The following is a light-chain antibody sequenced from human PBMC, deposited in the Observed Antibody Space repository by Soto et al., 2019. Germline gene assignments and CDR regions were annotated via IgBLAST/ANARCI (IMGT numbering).Light chain of an antibody. Sequence: EIVLKQSPDTLSLSPGERATLSCRASQSVRSNYLAWYQQKPGQAPRFLIYDASSRATGIPDRFSGSGSGTDFTLTICRLEPEDFAVYYCLQYGSTPLTFGGGTKVDIK. J-gene: IGKJ4*01. CDR1: QSVRSNY. CDR3: LQYGSTPLT. V-gene: IGKV3-20*01. CDR2: DAS.